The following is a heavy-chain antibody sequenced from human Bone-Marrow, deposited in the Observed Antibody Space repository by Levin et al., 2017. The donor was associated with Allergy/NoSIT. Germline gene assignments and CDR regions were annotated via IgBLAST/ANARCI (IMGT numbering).Heavy chain of an antibody. Sequence: GGSLRLSCAASGFTFRSHGMHWVRQAPGKGLEWVAFIYYDGSHEYYGDSVKGRFNVSRDNSKNTLYLEINSLRAEDTAVYYCARVGELSYMDVWGRGTMVTVSS. CDR3: ARVGELSYMDV. CDR2: IYYDGSHE. CDR1: GFTFRSHG. D-gene: IGHD3-10*01. J-gene: IGHJ6*03. V-gene: IGHV3-33*01.